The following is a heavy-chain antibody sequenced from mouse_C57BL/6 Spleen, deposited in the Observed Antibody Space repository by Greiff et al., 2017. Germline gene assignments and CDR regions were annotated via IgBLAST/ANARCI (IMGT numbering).Heavy chain of an antibody. CDR3: ARGSGTKEDYFDY. Sequence: VQLQQPGAELVMPGASVKLSCKASGYTFTSYWMHWVKQRPGQGLEWIGEIDPSDSYTNYNQKFKGKSTLTVDKSSSTAYMQLSSLTSEDSAVYYCARGSGTKEDYFDYWGQGTTLTVSS. D-gene: IGHD4-1*01. J-gene: IGHJ2*01. V-gene: IGHV1-69*01. CDR1: GYTFTSYW. CDR2: IDPSDSYT.